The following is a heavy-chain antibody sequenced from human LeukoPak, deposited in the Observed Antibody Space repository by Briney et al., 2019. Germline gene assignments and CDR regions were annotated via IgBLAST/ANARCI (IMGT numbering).Heavy chain of an antibody. CDR2: ISGSGDGT. Sequence: GGSLRLSCAASGVTFSSYGMSWVRQAPGKGLEWVSSISGSGDGTYYADSVKGRFTISRGNSKNTLYLQMNSLRAADTAVYYCAKFVSWNYDLFDYWGQGTLVTVSS. CDR3: AKFVSWNYDLFDY. D-gene: IGHD1-7*01. CDR1: GVTFSSYG. V-gene: IGHV3-23*01. J-gene: IGHJ4*02.